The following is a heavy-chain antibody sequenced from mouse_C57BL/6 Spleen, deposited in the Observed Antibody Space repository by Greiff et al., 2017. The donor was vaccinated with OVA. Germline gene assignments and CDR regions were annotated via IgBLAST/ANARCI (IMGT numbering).Heavy chain of an antibody. D-gene: IGHD2-4*01. V-gene: IGHV5-17*01. CDR3: ARGGLRYFDY. CDR1: GFTFSDYG. Sequence: EVKLMESGGGLVKPGGSLKLSCAASGFTFSDYGMHWVRQAPEKGLEWVAYISSGSSTIYYADTVKGRFTISRDNAKNTLFLQMTSLRSEDTAMYYCARGGLRYFDYWGQGTTLTVSS. J-gene: IGHJ2*01. CDR2: ISSGSSTI.